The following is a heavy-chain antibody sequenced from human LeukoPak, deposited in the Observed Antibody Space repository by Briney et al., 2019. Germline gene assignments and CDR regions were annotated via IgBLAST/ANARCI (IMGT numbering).Heavy chain of an antibody. V-gene: IGHV3-23*01. CDR2: VSDSGRNT. J-gene: IGHJ4*02. CDR3: ATEVGGPMFDY. CDR1: GLTFSNYG. Sequence: PGGSLRLSCAASGLTFSNYGMSWVRQAPGKGPEWVSTVSDSGRNTHYADSVEGRFTISRDNSKNMLYLQMNSLRAEDTAVYYCATEVGGPMFDYWGRGTLVTVSS. D-gene: IGHD3-10*01.